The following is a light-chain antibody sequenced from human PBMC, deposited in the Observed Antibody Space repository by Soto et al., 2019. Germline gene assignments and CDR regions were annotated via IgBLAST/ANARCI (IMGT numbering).Light chain of an antibody. Sequence: QSVLTQPPSVSEAPRQRVTISCSGSSSNIGNNAVNWYQQLPGKAPKLLIYYDDLLPSGVSDRFSGSKSGTSASLAISGLQSEYEADYYCAAWDDSLNGTVFGGGTKVTVL. CDR2: YDD. J-gene: IGLJ2*01. V-gene: IGLV1-36*01. CDR3: AAWDDSLNGTV. CDR1: SSNIGNNA.